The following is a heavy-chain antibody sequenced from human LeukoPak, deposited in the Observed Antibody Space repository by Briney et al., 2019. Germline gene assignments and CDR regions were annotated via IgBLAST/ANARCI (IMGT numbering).Heavy chain of an antibody. CDR3: ARLGYSYGYASDAFDI. Sequence: GSLRLSCAASGFTFSSSAMSWVRQAPGKGLEWIGYIYYSGSTNYNPSLKSRVTISVDTSKNQFSLKLSSVTAADTAVYYCARLGYSYGYASDAFDIWGQGTMVTVSS. V-gene: IGHV4-59*01. CDR1: GFTFSSSA. CDR2: IYYSGST. J-gene: IGHJ3*02. D-gene: IGHD5-18*01.